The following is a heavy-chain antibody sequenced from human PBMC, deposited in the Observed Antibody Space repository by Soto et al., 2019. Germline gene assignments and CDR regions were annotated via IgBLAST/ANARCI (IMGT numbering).Heavy chain of an antibody. J-gene: IGHJ4*02. CDR3: ARIVGIRNSIGQRYYFDY. CDR2: IYYSGST. Sequence: SENLSLNCTVSGGSVSSTSYFWGCIRPPPGKGLEWIGSIYYSGSTYYNPSLKSRVTISVDTSKNQFSLKLSSVTAADTAVYYCARIVGIRNSIGQRYYFDYWGQGTLVTVSS. V-gene: IGHV4-39*01. D-gene: IGHD6-19*01. CDR1: GGSVSSTSYF.